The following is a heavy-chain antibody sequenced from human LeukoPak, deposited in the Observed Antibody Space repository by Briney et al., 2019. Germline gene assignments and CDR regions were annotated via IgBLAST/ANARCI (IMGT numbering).Heavy chain of an antibody. Sequence: GASVKVSCKASGYTFTSYGISWVRQAPGQGLEWMGWSSAYNGNTNYAQKLQGRVTMTTDTSTSTAYMALRSLRSDDTAVYYCARGGNSGWRTPNDDYWGQGTLVTVSS. CDR1: GYTFTSYG. D-gene: IGHD6-19*01. J-gene: IGHJ4*02. V-gene: IGHV1-18*01. CDR3: ARGGNSGWRTPNDDY. CDR2: SSAYNGNT.